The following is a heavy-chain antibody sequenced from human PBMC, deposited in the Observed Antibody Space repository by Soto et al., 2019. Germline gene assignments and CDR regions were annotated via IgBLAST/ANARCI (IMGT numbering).Heavy chain of an antibody. J-gene: IGHJ3*01. Sequence: SETLSLTCAVSGDTISSSSYYWGWIRQPPGKGLEWIGSIYYSGSTYYNPSLKSRVTISVDTSKNQFSLTLSPVTAADTAVYYCARHQGYSGIGPFWGQGTMVTVSS. CDR1: GDTISSSSYY. D-gene: IGHD5-12*01. V-gene: IGHV4-39*01. CDR2: IYYSGST. CDR3: ARHQGYSGIGPF.